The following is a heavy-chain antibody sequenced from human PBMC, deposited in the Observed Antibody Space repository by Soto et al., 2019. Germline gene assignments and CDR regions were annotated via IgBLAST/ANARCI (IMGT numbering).Heavy chain of an antibody. CDR3: ARAPRELLAEGPLFLYYYYGFDV. CDR2: VFHAGNT. D-gene: IGHD1-7*01. Sequence: QVPLQQWGAGLLKPSGTLSLTCTVSGGSFTEAYWTWVRQSPGRGLEWIGEVFHAGNTNYNPSLKSRVTLSLDTAKNQFSLRLTSVTAADSAVYYCARAPRELLAEGPLFLYYYYGFDVWGQGTTVIVSS. J-gene: IGHJ6*02. CDR1: GGSFTEAY. V-gene: IGHV4-34*12.